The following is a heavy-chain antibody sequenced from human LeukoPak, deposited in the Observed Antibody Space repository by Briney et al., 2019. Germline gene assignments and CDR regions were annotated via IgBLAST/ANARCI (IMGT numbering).Heavy chain of an antibody. CDR2: INPNSGGT. D-gene: IGHD1-26*01. V-gene: IGHV1-2*02. CDR1: GYTFTGNY. Sequence: ASVKVSCKASGYTFTGNYMHWVRQAPGQGLEWMGWINPNSGGTNYAQKFQGRVTMTRDTSISTAYMELSRLRSDDTAVYYCARALVGATPFDYWGQGTLVTVSS. J-gene: IGHJ4*02. CDR3: ARALVGATPFDY.